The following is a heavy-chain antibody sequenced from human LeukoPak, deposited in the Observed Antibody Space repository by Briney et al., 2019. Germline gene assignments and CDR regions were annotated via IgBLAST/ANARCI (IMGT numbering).Heavy chain of an antibody. J-gene: IGHJ4*02. V-gene: IGHV4-4*07. CDR3: ARYASGSHFDS. CDR2: IYSTEST. CDR1: GGSFSNYY. Sequence: PSETLSLTCTVSGGSFSNYYWSWIRQPAGKGLEWIGRIYSTESTNYNPSLESRVTMSVDTTKNQFSLRLSSVTAADTAVYYCARYASGSHFDSWGQGTLVTVS. D-gene: IGHD3-10*01.